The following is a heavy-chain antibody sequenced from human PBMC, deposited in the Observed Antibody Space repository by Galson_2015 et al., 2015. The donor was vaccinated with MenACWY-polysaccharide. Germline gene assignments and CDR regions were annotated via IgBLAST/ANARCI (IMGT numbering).Heavy chain of an antibody. V-gene: IGHV3-7*01. CDR1: GFTFSTSW. CDR2: INQGGSDK. Sequence: SLRLSCAASGFTFSTSWMSWVRQAPGKGLEWVANINQGGSDKYYVDSVRGRFFISRDNAKNSLYLQMNSLGAGDTAVYYCATSGGAVAGTRASWGQGTLVTVSS. J-gene: IGHJ4*02. CDR3: ATSGGAVAGTRAS. D-gene: IGHD6-19*01.